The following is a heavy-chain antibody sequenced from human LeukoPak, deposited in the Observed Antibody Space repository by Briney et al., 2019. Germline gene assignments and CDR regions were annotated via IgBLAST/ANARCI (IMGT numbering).Heavy chain of an antibody. J-gene: IGHJ5*02. CDR1: GYTFTSYY. CDR3: AREGLLQWFDP. D-gene: IGHD4-23*01. Sequence: ASVKVSCKASGYTFTSYYMHWVRQAPGQGLEWMGIINPSGGSTSYAQKFQGRVTITADESTSTAYMELSSLRSEDTAVYCCAREGLLQWFDPWGQGTLVTVSS. CDR2: INPSGGST. V-gene: IGHV1-46*01.